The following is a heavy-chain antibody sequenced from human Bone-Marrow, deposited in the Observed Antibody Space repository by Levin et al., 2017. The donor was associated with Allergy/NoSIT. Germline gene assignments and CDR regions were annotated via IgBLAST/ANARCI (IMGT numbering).Heavy chain of an antibody. CDR1: GFRFSDYT. CDR3: AGPRAILSNALEV. V-gene: IGHV3-48*01. J-gene: IGHJ3*01. CDR2: ISYSSTTI. Sequence: GESLKISCAASGFRFSDYTMNWVRQAPGKGLEWLSYISYSSTTIYYADSVKGRFTISRDNAKNLLFLQMNDLSAEDSALYYCAGPRAILSNALEVWGRGTVVTVSS. D-gene: IGHD2-15*01.